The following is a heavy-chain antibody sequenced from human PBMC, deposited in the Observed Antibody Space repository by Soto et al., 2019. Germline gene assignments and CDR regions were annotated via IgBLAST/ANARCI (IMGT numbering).Heavy chain of an antibody. CDR2: ISGSGGST. J-gene: IGHJ6*02. CDR3: AKERITIFGVVISGTDV. CDR1: GFTFSSYA. V-gene: IGHV3-23*01. D-gene: IGHD3-3*01. Sequence: GGSLRLSCAASGFTFSSYAMSWVRQAPGKGLEWVSAISGSGGSTYYADSVKGRFTISRDNSKNTLYLQMNSLRAEDTAVYYCAKERITIFGVVISGTDVWGQGTTVTVSS.